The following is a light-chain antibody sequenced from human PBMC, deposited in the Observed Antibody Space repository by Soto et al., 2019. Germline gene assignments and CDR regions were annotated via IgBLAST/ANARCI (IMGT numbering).Light chain of an antibody. CDR3: AAWDDSLNGHVV. CDR2: NDN. V-gene: IGLV1-44*01. J-gene: IGLJ2*01. Sequence: QSVLTQPPSASGTPGQRVTISCSGSSSNIGSNTVNWYQQITGTAPKLLIYNDNQRPSGVPDRFSGSKSGTSGSLAISGLQSEDEGDYYCAAWDDSLNGHVVFGRGTKLTVL. CDR1: SSNIGSNT.